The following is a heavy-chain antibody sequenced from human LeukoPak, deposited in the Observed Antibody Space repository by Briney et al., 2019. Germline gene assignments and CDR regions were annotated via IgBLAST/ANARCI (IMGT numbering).Heavy chain of an antibody. D-gene: IGHD2-15*01. CDR2: ISGSGGST. CDR1: GFTFSDYY. CDR3: AKATVVVAAQEFDY. Sequence: GGSLRLSCAASGFTFSDYYMSWIRQAPGKGLEWVSAISGSGGSTYYADSVKGRFTISRDNSKNTLYLQMNSLRAEDTAVYYCAKATVVVAAQEFDYWGQGTLVTVSS. V-gene: IGHV3-23*01. J-gene: IGHJ4*02.